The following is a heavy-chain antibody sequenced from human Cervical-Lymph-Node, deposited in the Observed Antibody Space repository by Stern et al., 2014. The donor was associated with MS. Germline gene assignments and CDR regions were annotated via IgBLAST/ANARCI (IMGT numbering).Heavy chain of an antibody. J-gene: IGHJ5*02. Sequence: VQLVESGPGLVKPSQTLSLTCTVSGGSISSSGYYWSWIRQPADKGLEWIGRIHDSGSTYYNPSLKSRVPLSMDTAQNQFSLKRTSVTAADTAVYYCATTRWDLFTWNWFDPWGQGTLVTVSS. CDR3: ATTRWDLFTWNWFDP. V-gene: IGHV4-61*02. CDR1: GGSISSSGYY. D-gene: IGHD1-26*01. CDR2: IHDSGST.